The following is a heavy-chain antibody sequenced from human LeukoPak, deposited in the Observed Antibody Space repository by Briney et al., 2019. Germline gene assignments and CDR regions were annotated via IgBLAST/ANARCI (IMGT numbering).Heavy chain of an antibody. Sequence: PAETLSLTCTVSGGSISSYYWSWIRQPAGKGLEWIGRIYTSGSTNYNPSLKSRVTMSVDTSKNQFSLKLSSVTAADTAVYYCARDRYIYYGPNWFDPWGQGTLVTVSS. J-gene: IGHJ5*02. D-gene: IGHD3-10*01. CDR2: IYTSGST. CDR3: ARDRYIYYGPNWFDP. V-gene: IGHV4-4*07. CDR1: GGSISSYY.